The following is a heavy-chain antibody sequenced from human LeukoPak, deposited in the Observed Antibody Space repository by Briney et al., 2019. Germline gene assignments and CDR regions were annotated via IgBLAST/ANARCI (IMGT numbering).Heavy chain of an antibody. D-gene: IGHD1-26*01. CDR3: ARAGLVGAIRWYYFDY. J-gene: IGHJ4*02. CDR1: GFTFSSYS. V-gene: IGHV3-48*01. CDR2: ISPSTSTI. Sequence: PGGSLRLSCAASGFTFSSYSMNWVRQAPGKGLEWVSYISPSTSTIYYADSVKGRFTISRDNSKNTLYLQMNSLRAEDTAVYYCARAGLVGAIRWYYFDYWGQGTLVTVSS.